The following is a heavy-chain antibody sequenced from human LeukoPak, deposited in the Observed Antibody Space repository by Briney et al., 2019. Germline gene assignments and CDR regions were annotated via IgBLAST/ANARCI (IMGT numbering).Heavy chain of an antibody. CDR3: ARETSGGRMSPMDV. CDR1: GSSISCYY. V-gene: IGHV4-59*01. J-gene: IGHJ6*02. CDR2: FSYSCAT. Sequence: PSDTLSLTCTVAGSSISCYYWSLIQQPPGKVLEWSGLFSYSCATNYNPSLKSRVTILLDTSKNQFSLKLITVTAADTAVYYCARETSGGRMSPMDVWGQGTTVTVSS. D-gene: IGHD1-26*01.